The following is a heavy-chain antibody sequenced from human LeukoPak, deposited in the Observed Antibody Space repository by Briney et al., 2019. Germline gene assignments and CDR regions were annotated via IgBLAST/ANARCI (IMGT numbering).Heavy chain of an antibody. J-gene: IGHJ4*02. D-gene: IGHD2-21*01. V-gene: IGHV3-72*01. CDR1: GFTFSDHY. CDR3: ARGRLVNGDWHPFDH. CDR2: SRSKTVSYTT. Sequence: PGGSLRLSCAASGFTFSDHYVDWARPAPGKGLEWGGRSRSKTVSYTTEYAASVKGRFTISRDESKNSVDLQMNSLKIEDTAVYYCARGRLVNGDWHPFDHWGQGTLVTVSS.